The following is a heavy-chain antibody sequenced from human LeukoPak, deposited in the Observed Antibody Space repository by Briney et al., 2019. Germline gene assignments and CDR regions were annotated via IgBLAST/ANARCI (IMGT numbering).Heavy chain of an antibody. J-gene: IGHJ4*02. CDR2: IWYDGSNK. V-gene: IGHV3-33*01. CDR1: GFTFSSYG. Sequence: PGRSLRRSCAASGFTFSSYGMHWVRQAPGKGLEWVAVIWYDGSNKYYADSVKGRFTISRDNSKNTLYLQMNSLRAEDTAVYYCAREKRITMVRGVIPSLFDYWGQGTLVTVSS. CDR3: AREKRITMVRGVIPSLFDY. D-gene: IGHD3-10*01.